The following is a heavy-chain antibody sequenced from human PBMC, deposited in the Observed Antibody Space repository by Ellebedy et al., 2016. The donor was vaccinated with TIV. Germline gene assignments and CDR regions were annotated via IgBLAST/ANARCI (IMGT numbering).Heavy chain of an antibody. CDR2: VSGSGDTT. V-gene: IGHV3-23*01. CDR1: GFAFSSYA. CDR3: AKTTLAGNFDS. Sequence: PGGSLRLSCAASGFAFSSYAMRWVRQAPGKGLEWVSSVSGSGDTTFYGDSVKGRFTISRDNSKDTLYLQMNGLRVEDTAIYYCAKTTLAGNFDSWGQGTLVTVPS. J-gene: IGHJ4*02. D-gene: IGHD3-10*01.